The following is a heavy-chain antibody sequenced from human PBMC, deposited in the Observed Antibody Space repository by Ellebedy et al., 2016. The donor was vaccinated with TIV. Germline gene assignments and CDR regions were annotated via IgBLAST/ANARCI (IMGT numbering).Heavy chain of an antibody. CDR1: GYTFTNYG. J-gene: IGHJ4*02. V-gene: IGHV1-18*01. Sequence: AASVKVSCKASGYTFTNYGISWVRQAPGQGLEWMGWISAYNGNTNSAQKLQGRVTMTTDTSTSTAYMELRSLRSDDTAVYYCARDRSGTSLFDYWGQGALVTVSS. CDR2: ISAYNGNT. CDR3: ARDRSGTSLFDY. D-gene: IGHD1-26*01.